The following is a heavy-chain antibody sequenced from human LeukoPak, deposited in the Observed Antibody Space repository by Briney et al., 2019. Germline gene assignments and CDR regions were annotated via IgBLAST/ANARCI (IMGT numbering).Heavy chain of an antibody. J-gene: IGHJ2*01. V-gene: IGHV3-53*01. D-gene: IGHD2-2*01. CDR1: GFTFSSFW. CDR2: LYSGGDT. CDR3: ARDTSGYCSTSRCYGSWYFDL. Sequence: PGGSLRLSCAVSGFTFSSFWMHWVRQAPGKGLEWVSVLYSGGDTYYADSVKGRFTVSRDNSKNTLYLQMNSLGAEDTAVYYCARDTSGYCSTSRCYGSWYFDLWGRGTLVTVSS.